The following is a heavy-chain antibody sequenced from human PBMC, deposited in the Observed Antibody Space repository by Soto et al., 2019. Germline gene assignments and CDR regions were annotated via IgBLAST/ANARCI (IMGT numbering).Heavy chain of an antibody. D-gene: IGHD3-22*01. J-gene: IGHJ4*02. V-gene: IGHV4-61*01. Sequence: SATLSLTRTVSGGSVSSGSYYWSWIRQPPGKGLEWIGYIYYSGSTNYNPSLKSRVTISVDTSKNQFSLKLSSVTAADTAVYYCARSAYYDSSGYYVWGQGTLVTVSS. CDR2: IYYSGST. CDR3: ARSAYYDSSGYYV. CDR1: GGSVSSGSYY.